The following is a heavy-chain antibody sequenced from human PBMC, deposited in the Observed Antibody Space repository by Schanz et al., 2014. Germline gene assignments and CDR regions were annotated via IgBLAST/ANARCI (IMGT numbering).Heavy chain of an antibody. CDR3: SSEGAGYSSSWDFDY. V-gene: IGHV1-69*02. D-gene: IGHD6-13*01. CDR1: GGTFSTYT. J-gene: IGHJ4*02. CDR2: IIPILGIA. Sequence: QVQLVQSGAEVKKPGSSVKVSCKASGGTFSTYTISWVRQAPGQGLEWMGRIIPILGIANYAQKFQGRVTITADKSTFTAYMDVSSLRSEDAAVYYCSSEGAGYSSSWDFDYWGQGTLXTVSS.